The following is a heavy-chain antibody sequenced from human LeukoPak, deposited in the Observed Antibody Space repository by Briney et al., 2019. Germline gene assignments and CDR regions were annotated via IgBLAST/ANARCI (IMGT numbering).Heavy chain of an antibody. J-gene: IGHJ4*02. V-gene: IGHV3-48*04. CDR3: ARDNYDSSGPYYFDY. CDR1: GFTFSSYS. CDR2: ISSSGSTI. Sequence: GGSLRLSCAASGFTFSSYSMNWVRQAPGKGLEWVSYISSSGSTIYYADSVKGRFTISRDNAKNSLYLQMNSLRAEDTAVYYCARDNYDSSGPYYFDYWGQGTLVTVSS. D-gene: IGHD3-22*01.